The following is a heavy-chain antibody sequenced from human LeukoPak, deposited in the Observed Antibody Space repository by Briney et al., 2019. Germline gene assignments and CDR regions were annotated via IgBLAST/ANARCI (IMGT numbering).Heavy chain of an antibody. V-gene: IGHV4-59*01. J-gene: IGHJ4*02. Sequence: SETLSLTCTASGGSISSYYWSWIRQPPGKGLEWIGYIYYSGSTNYNPSLKSRVTISVDTSKNQFSLKLSSVTAADTAVYYCARGRSRVIHFFDYWGQGTLVTVSS. CDR2: IYYSGST. D-gene: IGHD3-16*02. CDR3: ARGRSRVIHFFDY. CDR1: GGSISSYY.